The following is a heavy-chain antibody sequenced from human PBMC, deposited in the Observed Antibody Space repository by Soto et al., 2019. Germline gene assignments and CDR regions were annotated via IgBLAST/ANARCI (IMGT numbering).Heavy chain of an antibody. D-gene: IGHD3-10*01. CDR3: AKGYYGSGSYDY. J-gene: IGHJ4*02. CDR1: GYSFTSYW. CDR2: IDPSDSYT. V-gene: IGHV5-10-1*04. Sequence: RGESLKISCKGSGYSFTSYWISWVRQMPGKGLEWMGRIDPSDSYTNYSPSFQGRFTISRDNSKNTLYLQMSSLRVEDTAVYHCAKGYYGSGSYDYWGQGTLVTVSS.